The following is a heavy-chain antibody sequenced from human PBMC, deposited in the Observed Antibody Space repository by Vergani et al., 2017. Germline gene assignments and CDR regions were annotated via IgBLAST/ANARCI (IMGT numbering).Heavy chain of an antibody. J-gene: IGHJ6*02. CDR2: LCPSGST. CDR1: GAPISYWC. D-gene: IGHD3-22*01. V-gene: IGHV4-4*07. CDR3: ARVRRDDSSGYYYYYGMDV. Sequence: QVQMQESGPGLVKTSETLSLTCSASGAPISYWCWSWLRQPAGKGLEWIGRLCPSGSTNYKPSLKSRVTMSIDTSKNQFSLKLTSVTAADTAVYYCARVRRDDSSGYYYYYGMDVWGQGTTVTVSS.